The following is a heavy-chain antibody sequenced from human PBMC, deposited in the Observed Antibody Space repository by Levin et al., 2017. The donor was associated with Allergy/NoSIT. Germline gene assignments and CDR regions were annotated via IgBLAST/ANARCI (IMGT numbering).Heavy chain of an antibody. CDR2: IIPIFGTA. J-gene: IGHJ3*02. Sequence: KISCKASGGTFSSYAISWVRQAPGQGLEWMGGIIPIFGTANYAQKFQGRVTITADKSTSTAYMELSSLRSEDTAVYYCARDRYYDSSGDSAFDIWGQGTMVTVSS. D-gene: IGHD3-22*01. CDR3: ARDRYYDSSGDSAFDI. CDR1: GGTFSSYA. V-gene: IGHV1-69*06.